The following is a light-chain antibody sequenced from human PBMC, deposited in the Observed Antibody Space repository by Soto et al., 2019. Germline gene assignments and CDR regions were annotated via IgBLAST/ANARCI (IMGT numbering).Light chain of an antibody. J-gene: IGKJ1*01. CDR3: QHYNSYSEA. CDR2: MAS. CDR1: QTISSW. Sequence: DIQMTQSPSTLSGSVGDRVTITCRASQTISSWLAWYQQKPGKAPKLLIYMASTLKSGVPSRFSGSGSGTEFTLTISSLQPDDFATYYCQHYNSYSEAFGHGTKVELK. V-gene: IGKV1-5*03.